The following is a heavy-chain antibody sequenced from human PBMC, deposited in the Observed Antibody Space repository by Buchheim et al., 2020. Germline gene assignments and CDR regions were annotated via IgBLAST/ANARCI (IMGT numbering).Heavy chain of an antibody. CDR2: IGGRGSSL. CDR1: GFTFSSYE. CDR3: AREGVSAPGVDY. V-gene: IGHV3-48*03. Sequence: DVQLVESGGGLVQPGGSLRLSCAASGFTFSSYEMNWVRQAPGKGLEWVSYIGGRGSSLYYADSVKGRFTISRDNAKNSLYLQMNSLRAEGTAVYYCAREGVSAPGVDYWGQGTL. J-gene: IGHJ4*02. D-gene: IGHD6-13*01.